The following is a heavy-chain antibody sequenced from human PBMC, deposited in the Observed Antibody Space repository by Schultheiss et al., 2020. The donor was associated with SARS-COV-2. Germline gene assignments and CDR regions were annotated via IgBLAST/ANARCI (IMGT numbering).Heavy chain of an antibody. J-gene: IGHJ6*02. CDR1: GYTFTGYY. Sequence: ASVKVSCKASGYTFTGYYMHWVRQAPGQGLEWMGRINPNSGGTNYAQKVQGRVTMTRDTSISTAYMELRRLRSDDTAIYYCASVGVQITLPAALDVWGQGTTVTVSS. D-gene: IGHD2-2*01. CDR3: ASVGVQITLPAALDV. V-gene: IGHV1-2*06. CDR2: INPNSGGT.